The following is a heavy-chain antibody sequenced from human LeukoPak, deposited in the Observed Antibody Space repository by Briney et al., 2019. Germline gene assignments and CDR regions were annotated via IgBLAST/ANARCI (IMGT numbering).Heavy chain of an antibody. V-gene: IGHV4-34*01. D-gene: IGHD2-15*01. Sequence: SETLSLTCAVYGGSFSGYYWSWIRQPPGKGLEWIGEINHSGSTNYNPSLKSRVTISVDTSKNQFSLKLSSVTAADTAVYYCARRGRCSGGSCYLGYWGQGTLVTVSS. CDR3: ARRGRCSGGSCYLGY. CDR1: GGSFSGYY. CDR2: INHSGST. J-gene: IGHJ4*02.